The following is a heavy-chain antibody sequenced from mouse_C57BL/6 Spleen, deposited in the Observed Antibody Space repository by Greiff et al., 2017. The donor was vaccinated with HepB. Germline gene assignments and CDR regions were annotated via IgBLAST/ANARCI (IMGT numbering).Heavy chain of an antibody. J-gene: IGHJ3*01. V-gene: IGHV1-50*01. Sequence: QVQLQQPGAELVKPGASVKLSCKASGYTFTSYWMQWVKQRPGQGLEWIGEIDPSDSYTNYNQKFKGKATLTVDTSSSTAYMQLSSLTSEDSAVYYCARSYGNYEAYWGQGTLVTVSA. CDR1: GYTFTSYW. CDR3: ARSYGNYEAY. CDR2: IDPSDSYT. D-gene: IGHD2-1*01.